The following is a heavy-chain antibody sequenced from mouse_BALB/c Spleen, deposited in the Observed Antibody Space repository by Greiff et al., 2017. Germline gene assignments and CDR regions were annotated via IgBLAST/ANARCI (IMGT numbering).Heavy chain of an antibody. Sequence: EVQRVESGGGLVQPGGSRKLSCAASGFTFSSFGMHWVRQAPEKGLEWVAYISSGSSTIYYADTVKGRFTISRDNPKNTLFLQMTSLRSEDTAMYYCARKYGNLYAMDYWGQGTSVTVSS. CDR2: ISSGSSTI. CDR1: GFTFSSFG. V-gene: IGHV5-17*02. CDR3: ARKYGNLYAMDY. D-gene: IGHD2-10*02. J-gene: IGHJ4*01.